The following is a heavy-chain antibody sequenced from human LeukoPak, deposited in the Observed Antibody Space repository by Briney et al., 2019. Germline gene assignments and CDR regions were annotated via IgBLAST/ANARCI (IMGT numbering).Heavy chain of an antibody. CDR2: ISYDGSNK. J-gene: IGHJ4*02. CDR3: AKHYGDYVLDY. V-gene: IGHV3-30*18. D-gene: IGHD4-17*01. CDR1: GFTFSSYG. Sequence: GGSLRLPCAASGFTFSSYGMHWVRQAPGKGLEWVAVISYDGSNKYYADSVKGRFTISRDNSKNTLYLQMNSLRAEDTAVYYCAKHYGDYVLDYCGQGTLFTVSS.